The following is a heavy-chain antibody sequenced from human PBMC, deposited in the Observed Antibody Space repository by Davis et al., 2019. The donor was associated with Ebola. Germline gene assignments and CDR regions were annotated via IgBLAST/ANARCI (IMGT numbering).Heavy chain of an antibody. CDR1: GYSFSTYG. CDR2: VSAYNGQT. Sequence: AASVKVSCKASGYSFSTYGFSWVRQAPGHGLEWMGWVSAYNGQTNYMQRFQNRLTLTTDKSTSTAYMELSSLRSEDTAVYYCARGTGAALYGRNYYYGMDVWGQGTTVTVSS. V-gene: IGHV1-18*04. CDR3: ARGTGAALYGRNYYYGMDV. D-gene: IGHD1-26*01. J-gene: IGHJ6*02.